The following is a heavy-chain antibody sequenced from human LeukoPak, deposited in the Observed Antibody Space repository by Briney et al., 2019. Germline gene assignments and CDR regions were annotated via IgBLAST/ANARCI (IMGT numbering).Heavy chain of an antibody. Sequence: ASVKVSCKASGYTFTSYFFHWMRQAPGQGLEWMGIINPSGGRTTYAQNFQGRVTMTRDTSTSTVYMELTSLNSEDTAVYYCAKEGEAARPGLNDAFDIWAKGQWSPSLQ. D-gene: IGHD6-6*01. CDR3: AKEGEAARPGLNDAFDI. J-gene: IGHJ3*02. CDR2: INPSGGRT. CDR1: GYTFTSYF. V-gene: IGHV1-46*01.